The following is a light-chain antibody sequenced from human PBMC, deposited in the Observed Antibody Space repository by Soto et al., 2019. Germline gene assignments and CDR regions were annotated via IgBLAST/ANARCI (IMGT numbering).Light chain of an antibody. CDR3: QQYVRYPWT. CDR1: QGINIF. Sequence: DIQMTQSPTSLSAFVGDRVTITCRASQGINIFLAWFQQKPGKAPKSLIYAASSLHSGVPSNFSGSGSGSDFTLPITSLQPEDFANYSRQQYVRYPWTFGQGTRVDFK. J-gene: IGKJ1*01. CDR2: AAS. V-gene: IGKV1-16*02.